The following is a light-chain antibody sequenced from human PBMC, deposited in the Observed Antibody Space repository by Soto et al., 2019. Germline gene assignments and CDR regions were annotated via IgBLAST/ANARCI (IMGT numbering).Light chain of an antibody. CDR1: SGHSSYI. V-gene: IGLV4-60*02. CDR2: LEGSGSY. J-gene: IGLJ1*01. Sequence: QSVLTQSSSASASLGSSVSLTCTLSSGHSSYIIAWHQQQPGKAPRYLMKLEGSGSYNKGSGVPDRFSGSSSGADRYLTISNLQFEDVADYYCETWDSNTYVFGTGTKVTVL. CDR3: ETWDSNTYV.